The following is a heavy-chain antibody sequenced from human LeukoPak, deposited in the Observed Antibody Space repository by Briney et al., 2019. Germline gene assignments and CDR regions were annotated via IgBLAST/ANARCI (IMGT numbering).Heavy chain of an antibody. CDR3: ARHGLPYFAY. CDR1: GGSFGISSYY. V-gene: IGHV4-39*01. D-gene: IGHD3/OR15-3a*01. J-gene: IGHJ4*02. CDR2: IYYRGDT. Sequence: SETLSLTCTVSGGSFGISSYYWACIRQRPGMGLEWIGSIYYRGDTLYKPSLQSRVTISLDKSKSQFFQTLNSATAADTAVYYCARHGLPYFAYWGQGAPATVSS.